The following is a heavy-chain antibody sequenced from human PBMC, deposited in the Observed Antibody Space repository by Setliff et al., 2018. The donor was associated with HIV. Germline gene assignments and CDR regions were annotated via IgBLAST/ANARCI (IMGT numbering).Heavy chain of an antibody. CDR3: ARVRMGALEH. CDR2: ISSDGSNK. J-gene: IGHJ1*01. CDR1: EFTFRSYA. D-gene: IGHD1-26*01. V-gene: IGHV3-30*04. Sequence: PGGSLRLSCAASEFTFRSYAMHWVRQAPGKGLEWVALISSDGSNKYYADSVKGRFTISRDNSNNTLYLQMNSLRTADTAVYYCARVRMGALEHWGQGTLVTVSS.